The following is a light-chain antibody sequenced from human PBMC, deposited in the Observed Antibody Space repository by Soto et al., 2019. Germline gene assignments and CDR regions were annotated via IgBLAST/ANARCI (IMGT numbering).Light chain of an antibody. J-gene: IGKJ4*01. Sequence: DIQMTQSPSTLSASVGDRVTITCRASQSISSGLAWYQQKPGKAPKLLIYKASSLESGVPSRFSGSVSGTEFTLTISSLQPDDFATYYCQQYNSYSLTFGGGTKVEIK. CDR3: QQYNSYSLT. V-gene: IGKV1-5*03. CDR2: KAS. CDR1: QSISSG.